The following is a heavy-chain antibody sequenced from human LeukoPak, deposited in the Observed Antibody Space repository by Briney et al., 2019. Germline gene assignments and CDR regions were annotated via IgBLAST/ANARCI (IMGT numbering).Heavy chain of an antibody. Sequence: PGGSLRLSCAASGFTFTSYWMTWVRQAPGKGLEWVANINQDGSEKYYVDSVKGRFTIFRDNAKNSLCLQMNSLRADDTAVYYCAREGTGNHDCWGQGTLVTVSS. D-gene: IGHD1-1*01. CDR2: INQDGSEK. CDR1: GFTFTSYW. CDR3: AREGTGNHDC. J-gene: IGHJ4*02. V-gene: IGHV3-7*01.